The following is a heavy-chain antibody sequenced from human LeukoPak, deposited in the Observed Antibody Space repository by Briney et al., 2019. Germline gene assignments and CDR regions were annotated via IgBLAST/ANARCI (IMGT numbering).Heavy chain of an antibody. Sequence: ASVKVSCKASGYTFTAYYMHWVRQAPGQGLEWMGRINPNSGDTKFAQKFQGRVTLTRDTSISTAYMEMSSLTSDDTAVYYCARGNGPENSWGQGTLVIVSS. V-gene: IGHV1-2*06. J-gene: IGHJ4*02. CDR1: GYTFTAYY. CDR2: INPNSGDT. D-gene: IGHD2-8*01. CDR3: ARGNGPENS.